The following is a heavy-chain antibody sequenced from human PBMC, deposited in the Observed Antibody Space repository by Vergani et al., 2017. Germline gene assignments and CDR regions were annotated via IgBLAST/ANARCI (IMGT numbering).Heavy chain of an antibody. CDR1: GFTFSSYW. CDR3: ARESSYYDFWSGKTNAFDI. J-gene: IGHJ3*02. CDR2: IKQAGREK. V-gene: IGHV3-7*01. Sequence: EVQLVESGGGLVQPGGSLRLSCAASGFTFSSYWMSWVRQAPGKGLAWVANIKQAGREKYYVDYVKGRFTISRDNAKNSLYLQMNSLRAEDTAVYYCARESSYYDFWSGKTNAFDIWGQATMVTVSS. D-gene: IGHD3-3*01.